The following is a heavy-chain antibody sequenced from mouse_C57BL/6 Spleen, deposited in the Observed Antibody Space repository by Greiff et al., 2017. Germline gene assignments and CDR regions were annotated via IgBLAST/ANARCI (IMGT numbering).Heavy chain of an antibody. D-gene: IGHD2-5*01. Sequence: VQRVESGPGLVQPSQSLSITCTVSGFSLTSYGVHWVRQSPGKGLEWLGVIWRGGSTDYNAAFMSRLSITKDNSKSQVFFKMNSLQADDTAIYYCATPYYSNYEDAMDYWGQGTSVTVSS. J-gene: IGHJ4*01. CDR2: IWRGGST. CDR1: GFSLTSYG. CDR3: ATPYYSNYEDAMDY. V-gene: IGHV2-5*01.